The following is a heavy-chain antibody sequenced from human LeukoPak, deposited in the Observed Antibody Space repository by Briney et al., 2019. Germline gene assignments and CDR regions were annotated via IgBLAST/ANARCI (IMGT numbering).Heavy chain of an antibody. D-gene: IGHD3-22*01. J-gene: IGHJ6*03. CDR2: IFYSGST. V-gene: IGHV4-39*07. CDR1: GGSISTSNYY. CDR3: ARATYYDSSGYYYYYYYMDV. Sequence: SETLSLTCTVSGGSISTSNYYWGWIRQPPGKGLEWIGNIFYSGSTYYSPSLRSRVTISLDTSRNQFSLKLNSVTAADTAVYYCARATYYDSSGYYYYYYYMDVWGKGTTVTVSS.